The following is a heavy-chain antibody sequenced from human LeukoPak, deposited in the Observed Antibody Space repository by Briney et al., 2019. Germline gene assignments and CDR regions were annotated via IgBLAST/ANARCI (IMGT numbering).Heavy chain of an antibody. D-gene: IGHD3-10*01. V-gene: IGHV3-53*01. CDR3: ARERSGGYFDY. J-gene: IGHJ4*02. Sequence: PGGSLRLSCAASGFTFSSNYMSWVRQAPGKGLEWVSVIYSGGSTYYADSVKGRFTISRDNSKNTLYLQMNSLRAEDTAVYYCARERSGGYFDYWGQGTLVTVSS. CDR2: IYSGGST. CDR1: GFTFSSNY.